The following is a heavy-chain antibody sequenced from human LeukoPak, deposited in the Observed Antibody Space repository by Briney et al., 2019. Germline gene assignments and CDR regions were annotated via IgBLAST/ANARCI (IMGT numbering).Heavy chain of an antibody. CDR3: ARVYSSSSHYYYYYMDV. J-gene: IGHJ6*03. CDR1: GGSISSYY. D-gene: IGHD6-6*01. Sequence: SETLSLTCTVSGGSISSYYWSWIRQPPGKGLEWIGYIYYSGSTNYNPSLKSRVTISVDTSKNQFSLKLSSVTAADTAVYYCARVYSSSSHYYYYYMDVWGKGTTVTVSS. V-gene: IGHV4-59*01. CDR2: IYYSGST.